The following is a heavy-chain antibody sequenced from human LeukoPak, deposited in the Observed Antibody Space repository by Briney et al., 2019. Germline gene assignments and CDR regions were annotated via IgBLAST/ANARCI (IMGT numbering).Heavy chain of an antibody. CDR3: ARELDGSGSPLDY. CDR1: GFTFSSYS. Sequence: GGSLRLSCAASGFTFSSYSMNWVRQAPGKGLEWVSSISSSYIYYADSVKGRFTISRDNAKNSLYLQMNSLRAEDTAVYYCARELDGSGSPLDYWGQGTLVTVSS. D-gene: IGHD3-10*01. CDR2: ISSSYI. J-gene: IGHJ4*02. V-gene: IGHV3-21*01.